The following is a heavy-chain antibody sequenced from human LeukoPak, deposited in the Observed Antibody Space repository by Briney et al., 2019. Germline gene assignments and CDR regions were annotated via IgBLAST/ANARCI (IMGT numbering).Heavy chain of an antibody. CDR1: GGSISSYY. V-gene: IGHV4-59*12. Sequence: SETLSLTCTVSGGSISSYYWSWIRQPPGKGLEWIGYIYDSGSINYNPSLKSRVTISVDTSKYQFSLRLSSVTAADTAVYYCARGGPRGYSYGYENDYWGQGTLVTVSS. D-gene: IGHD5-18*01. J-gene: IGHJ4*02. CDR3: ARGGPRGYSYGYENDY. CDR2: IYDSGSI.